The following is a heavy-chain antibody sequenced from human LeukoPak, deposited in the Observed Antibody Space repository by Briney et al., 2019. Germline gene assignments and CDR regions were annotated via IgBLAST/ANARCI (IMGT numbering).Heavy chain of an antibody. J-gene: IGHJ3*01. V-gene: IGHV5-51*01. CDR2: IYPGDSGP. CDR1: GSSFSSYC. CDR3: GMSGDRVPLQDDVFDV. Sequence: GACLQIWCQVAGSSFSSYCIGWGRPLPGKGVEWMGIIYPGDSGPTYSPSFQGQVTISVNKSINTAYLQWSSLQASDTAMYYCGMSGDRVPLQDDVFDVWGQGTMVTVST. D-gene: IGHD1-26*01.